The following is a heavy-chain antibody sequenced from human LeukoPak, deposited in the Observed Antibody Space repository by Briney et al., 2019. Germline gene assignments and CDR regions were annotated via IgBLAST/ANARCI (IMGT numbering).Heavy chain of an antibody. CDR2: ISYDGSNK. CDR3: ARDGQTVYNWNDLAY. D-gene: IGHD1-1*01. Sequence: GGSLRLSCAASGFTFSSYAMHWVRQAPGMGLEWVAVISYDGSNKYYADSVKGRFTISRDNSKNTLYLQMNSLRAEDTAVYYCARDGQTVYNWNDLAYWGQGTLVTVSS. J-gene: IGHJ4*02. CDR1: GFTFSSYA. V-gene: IGHV3-30-3*01.